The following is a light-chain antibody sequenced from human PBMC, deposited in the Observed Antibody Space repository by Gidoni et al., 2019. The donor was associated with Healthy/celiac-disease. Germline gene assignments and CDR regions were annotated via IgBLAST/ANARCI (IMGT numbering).Light chain of an antibody. Sequence: EIVLTQSPGTLSLSPGERATLSCRASQSVSSSYLAWYQQKPGQAPSLLIYGASSRATGIPDRFSGSGSGTDFTLTISRLEPEDFAVYYCQQYGSSPLTFXQXTRLEIK. CDR2: GAS. V-gene: IGKV3-20*01. J-gene: IGKJ5*01. CDR3: QQYGSSPLT. CDR1: QSVSSSY.